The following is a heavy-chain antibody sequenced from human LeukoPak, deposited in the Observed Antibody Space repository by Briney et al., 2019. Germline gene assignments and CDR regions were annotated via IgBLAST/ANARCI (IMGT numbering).Heavy chain of an antibody. CDR1: GFTFSIYS. V-gene: IGHV3-21*06. J-gene: IGHJ2*01. D-gene: IGHD3-10*01. Sequence: GGSLRLSCAASGFTFSIYSMNWVRQAPGKGLEWVSYISSKSNCIYYADSVKGRCTISRDNAKNSLFLQMNSLRAEDTAVYYCARGLQGSGSGHFDLWGRGTLVTVSS. CDR2: ISSKSNCI. CDR3: ARGLQGSGSGHFDL.